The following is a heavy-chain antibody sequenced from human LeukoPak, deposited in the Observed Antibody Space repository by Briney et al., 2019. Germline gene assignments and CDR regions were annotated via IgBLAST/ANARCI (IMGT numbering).Heavy chain of an antibody. D-gene: IGHD6-19*01. V-gene: IGHV1-46*01. J-gene: IGHJ6*03. CDR2: INPSGGST. Sequence: ASVKVSCKASGYTFTSYYMHWVRQAPGQGLEWMGIINPSGGSTSYAQKFQGRVTMTRDTSTSTVYMELSSLRSEDTAVYYCARWYSSGWYNQYYYYYYMDVWGKGTTVTVSS. CDR1: GYTFTSYY. CDR3: ARWYSSGWYNQYYYYYYMDV.